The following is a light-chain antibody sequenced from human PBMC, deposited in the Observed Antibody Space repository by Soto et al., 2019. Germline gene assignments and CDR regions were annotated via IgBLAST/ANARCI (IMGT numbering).Light chain of an antibody. J-gene: IGKJ5*01. CDR2: TAS. CDR3: QQLNSYPIT. CDR1: QGISSY. Sequence: IQLTQSPSSLSASVGDRVTXXXXASQGISSYLAWYQQKPGNAPKLLIYTASTFQSGVPSRFSGSGSGTDFTLTISSLQPEDFATYYCQQLNSYPITFGQGTRLEI. V-gene: IGKV1-9*01.